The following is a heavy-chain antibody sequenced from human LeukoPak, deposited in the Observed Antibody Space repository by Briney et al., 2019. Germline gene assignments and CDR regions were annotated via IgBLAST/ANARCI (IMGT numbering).Heavy chain of an antibody. J-gene: IGHJ4*02. CDR3: ARGLYCSGGSCFYDY. V-gene: IGHV4-59*01. D-gene: IGHD2-15*01. Sequence: SETLSLTCTVSGGSISSYYWSWIRQPPGKGLEWIGYIYYSGSTNYNPSLKSRVTISVDTSKNQFSLKLSSVPAADTAVYYCARGLYCSGGSCFYDYWGQGTLVTVSS. CDR1: GGSISSYY. CDR2: IYYSGST.